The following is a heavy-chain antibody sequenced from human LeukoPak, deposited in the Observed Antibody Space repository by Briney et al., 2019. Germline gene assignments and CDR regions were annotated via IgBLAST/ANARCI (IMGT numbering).Heavy chain of an antibody. J-gene: IGHJ4*02. Sequence: GATVKISCKASGYIFTDYFIHWVQQAPGKGLKWMGHIDPEDGEAVYADKLQDRVTITADTSTDTVYMHLSSLRSDDTAVYFCAKVPSTLASAGPLAFDHWGQGTLITVSS. D-gene: IGHD6-13*01. CDR2: IDPEDGEA. CDR1: GYIFTDYF. V-gene: IGHV1-69-2*01. CDR3: AKVPSTLASAGPLAFDH.